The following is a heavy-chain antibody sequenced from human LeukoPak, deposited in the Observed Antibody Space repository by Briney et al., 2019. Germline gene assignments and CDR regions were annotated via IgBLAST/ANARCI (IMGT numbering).Heavy chain of an antibody. CDR3: AKAGYESSGYYYLDY. V-gene: IGHV3-23*01. CDR1: GFSFSSYA. D-gene: IGHD3-22*01. CDR2: ISGSGGST. J-gene: IGHJ4*02. Sequence: GGSLRLSCAASGFSFSSYAMSWVRQAPGKGLEWVSAISGSGGSTYYADSVKGRFTISRDNSKNTLYLQMNSLRAEDTAVYYCAKAGYESSGYYYLDYWGQGTLVTVSS.